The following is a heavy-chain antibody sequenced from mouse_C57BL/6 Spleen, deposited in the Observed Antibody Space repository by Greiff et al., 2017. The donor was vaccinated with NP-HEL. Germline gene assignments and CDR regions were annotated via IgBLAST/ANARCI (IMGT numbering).Heavy chain of an antibody. Sequence: QVQLKESGPGLVQPSQCLSITCTVSGFSLTSYGVHWVRQSPGKGLEWLGVIWSGGSTDYNAAFISRLSISKDNSKSQVFFKMNSLQADDTAIYYCARKPITTVPLYAMDYWGQGTSVTVSS. D-gene: IGHD1-1*01. J-gene: IGHJ4*01. CDR1: GFSLTSYG. CDR3: ARKPITTVPLYAMDY. CDR2: IWSGGST. V-gene: IGHV2-2*01.